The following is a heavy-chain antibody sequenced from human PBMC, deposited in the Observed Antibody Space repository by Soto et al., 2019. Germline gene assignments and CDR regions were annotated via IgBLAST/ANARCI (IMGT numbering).Heavy chain of an antibody. CDR1: GGSISSYY. V-gene: IGHV4-59*08. CDR3: ARHRIGFRSSGSFDY. J-gene: IGHJ4*02. CDR2: IYYSGST. Sequence: SETLSLTCTVSGGSISSYYWSWIRQPPGKGLEWIGYIYYSGSTNYNPSLKSRVTISVDTSKNQFSLKLSSVTAADTAVYYCARHRIGFRSSGSFDYWGQGTLVTVSS. D-gene: IGHD6-19*01.